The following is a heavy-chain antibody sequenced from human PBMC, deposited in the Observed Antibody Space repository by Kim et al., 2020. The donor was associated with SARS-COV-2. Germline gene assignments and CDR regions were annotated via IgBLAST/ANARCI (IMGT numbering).Heavy chain of an antibody. D-gene: IGHD5-12*01. V-gene: IGHV3-23*03. CDR3: AKDEYSGYALPYYYYGMDV. Sequence: GGSLRLSCAASGFTFSSYAMSWVRQAPGKGLEWVSVIYSGGSSTYYADSVKGRFTISRDNSKNTLYLQMNSLRAEDTAVYYCAKDEYSGYALPYYYYGMDVWGQGTTVTVSS. CDR1: GFTFSSYA. CDR2: IYSGGSST. J-gene: IGHJ6*02.